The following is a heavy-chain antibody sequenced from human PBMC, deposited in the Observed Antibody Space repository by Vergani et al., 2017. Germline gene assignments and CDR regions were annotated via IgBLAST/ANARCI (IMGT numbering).Heavy chain of an antibody. CDR3: FYDFWAWYASGDV. CDR1: GLTFSDSA. CDR2: IRDKAYNYAT. Sequence: EVHLVESGGGLVQPGESLKLSCATSGLTFSDSAIHWVRQTSGKGLEWIGRIRDKAYNYATGYAVSVKARFTISRDDSKKTSYLQMNCLPTEATAVYYCFYDFWAWYASGDVWGKGTTVTVSS. D-gene: IGHD3-3*01. J-gene: IGHJ6*04. V-gene: IGHV3-73*02.